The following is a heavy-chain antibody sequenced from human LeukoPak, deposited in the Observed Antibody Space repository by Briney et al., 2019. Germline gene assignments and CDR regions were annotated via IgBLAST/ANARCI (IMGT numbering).Heavy chain of an antibody. CDR3: AETPDIGWYDSDFDY. J-gene: IGHJ4*02. V-gene: IGHV1-69*05. D-gene: IGHD6-19*01. Sequence: GSSVKVSCKASGGTFSSYAINWVRQAPGQGLEWMGRIIPIFGTANYAQKFQGRVTITTDESTSTAYMELSSLRSEDTAVYYCAETPDIGWYDSDFDYWGQGTLVSASS. CDR2: IIPIFGTA. CDR1: GGTFSSYA.